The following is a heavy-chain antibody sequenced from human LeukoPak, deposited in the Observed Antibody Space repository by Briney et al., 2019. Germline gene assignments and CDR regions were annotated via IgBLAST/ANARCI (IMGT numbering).Heavy chain of an antibody. Sequence: ASVKVSCKASGYTFTSYYMHWVRQAPGQGLEWMGIINPSCGSTGYAQKFQGRVTMTRDPSTSTVYMELSSLRSEDTAVYYCARGLPAASWDYSGPGTLVTVSS. D-gene: IGHD2-2*01. V-gene: IGHV1-46*01. CDR3: ARGLPAASWDY. J-gene: IGHJ4*02. CDR1: GYTFTSYY. CDR2: INPSCGST.